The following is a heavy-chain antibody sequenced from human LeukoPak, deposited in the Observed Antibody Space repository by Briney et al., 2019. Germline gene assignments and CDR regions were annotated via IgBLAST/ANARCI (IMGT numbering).Heavy chain of an antibody. CDR1: GFTFSSYS. CDR3: AKAWLVVVSTYNWFDP. Sequence: PGGSLRLSCAASGFTFSSYSMNWVRQAPGKGLEWVSSISSSSSYIYYADSVKGRFTISRDNSKNTLYLQMNSLRAEDTAVYYCAKAWLVVVSTYNWFDPWGQGTLVTVSS. D-gene: IGHD3-22*01. V-gene: IGHV3-21*01. J-gene: IGHJ5*02. CDR2: ISSSSSYI.